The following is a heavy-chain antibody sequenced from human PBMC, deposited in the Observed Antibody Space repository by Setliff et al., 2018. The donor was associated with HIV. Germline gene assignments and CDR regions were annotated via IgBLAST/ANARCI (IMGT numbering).Heavy chain of an antibody. CDR1: GFSLNTPGVG. Sequence: SGPTLVNPTQTLTLTCTFSGFSLNTPGVGVGWIRQPPGKALEWLALIYWDDDKRYNSSLRTRLTITEDTSKNQVVLIMTNMDPLDTATYFCAHKGPDALREDFDYWGRERWSPSPQ. CDR2: IYWDDDK. D-gene: IGHD2-8*01. J-gene: IGHJ4*02. CDR3: AHKGPDALREDFDY. V-gene: IGHV2-5*02.